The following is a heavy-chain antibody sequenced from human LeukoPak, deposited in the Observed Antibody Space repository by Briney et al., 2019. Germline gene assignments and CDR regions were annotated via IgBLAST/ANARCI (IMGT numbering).Heavy chain of an antibody. Sequence: SETLSLTCTVSGGSISSYYWSWIRQPAGKGLEWIGRIYTSGSTNYNPSLKSRVTMSVDTSKNQFSLKLSSVTAADTAVYYCARDVLTEGPGDAFDIWGQGTMVTVSS. J-gene: IGHJ3*02. D-gene: IGHD7-27*01. CDR2: IYTSGST. CDR3: ARDVLTEGPGDAFDI. V-gene: IGHV4-4*07. CDR1: GGSISSYY.